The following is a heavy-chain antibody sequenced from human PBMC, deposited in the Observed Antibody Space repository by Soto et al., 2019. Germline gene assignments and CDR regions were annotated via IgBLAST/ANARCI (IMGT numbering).Heavy chain of an antibody. J-gene: IGHJ6*02. D-gene: IGHD6-13*01. CDR2: IYYRSKWFH. CDR3: ARDRGIALYGMDV. V-gene: IGHV6-1*01. Sequence: PSQTLSLPCVVSGDSVSSNGACWNWIRQSPSRGLQWLGRIYYRSKWFHDYAASVESRMAINPDTSRNQFSLQLNYVTPEDTAVYYCARDRGIALYGMDVWGQGTTVTVSS. CDR1: GDSVSSNGAC.